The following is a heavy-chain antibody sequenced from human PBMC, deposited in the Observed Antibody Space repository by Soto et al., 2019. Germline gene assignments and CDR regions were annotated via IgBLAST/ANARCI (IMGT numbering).Heavy chain of an antibody. CDR2: IGTAGDT. J-gene: IGHJ3*02. CDR1: GFTFSSYD. D-gene: IGHD2-2*01. Sequence: GGSLRLSCAASGFTFSSYDMHWVRQATGKGLEWVSAIGTAGDTYYPGSVKGRFTISRENAKNSLYLQMNSLRAEDTAVYYCARSIVVVPAATKIHDAFDIWGQGTMVTVSS. CDR3: ARSIVVVPAATKIHDAFDI. V-gene: IGHV3-13*01.